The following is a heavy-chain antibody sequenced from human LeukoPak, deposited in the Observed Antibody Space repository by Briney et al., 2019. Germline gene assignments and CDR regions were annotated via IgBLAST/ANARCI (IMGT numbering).Heavy chain of an antibody. D-gene: IGHD3-3*01. CDR1: GYTFTGYY. Sequence: ASVKVSCKASGYTFTGYYMHWVRQAPGQGLAWMGWINPNSGGSNYAQKFQGRVTMTRDTSISTAYMELSRLRSDDTAVYYCARDRFGDFWSGYLGHWFDPWGQGTLVTVSS. CDR3: ARDRFGDFWSGYLGHWFDP. CDR2: INPNSGGS. J-gene: IGHJ5*02. V-gene: IGHV1-2*02.